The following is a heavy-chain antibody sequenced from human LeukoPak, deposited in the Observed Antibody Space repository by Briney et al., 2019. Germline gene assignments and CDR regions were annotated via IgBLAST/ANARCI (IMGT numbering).Heavy chain of an antibody. D-gene: IGHD6-19*01. V-gene: IGHV3-23*01. CDR2: ISGSGGGT. Sequence: GGSLRLSCAASAFTFSSYAMSSVRQAPGKGLEWVSAISGSGGGTYYADSVKGRFTISRDNCNNTLYLQLSSRRAEDTAVYYCAKALGQWLCYYFDYWGQGTLVTVSS. CDR3: AKALGQWLCYYFDY. J-gene: IGHJ4*02. CDR1: AFTFSSYA.